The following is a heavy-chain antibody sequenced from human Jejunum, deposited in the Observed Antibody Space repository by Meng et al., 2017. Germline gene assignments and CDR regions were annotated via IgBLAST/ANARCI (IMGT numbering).Heavy chain of an antibody. D-gene: IGHD6-13*01. Sequence: QLQLQESGPGLVKPSETLSLTCAVSGGSISTAGYYWGWIRQSPGKGLEWIGSIFYSGTTYYNPSLKSRVTISIDTSKNQFSLKMNSVTAADTAVYYCARDTAGFGPWGQGTLVSLSS. CDR2: IFYSGTT. CDR3: ARDTAGFGP. J-gene: IGHJ5*02. CDR1: GGSISTAGYY. V-gene: IGHV4-39*07.